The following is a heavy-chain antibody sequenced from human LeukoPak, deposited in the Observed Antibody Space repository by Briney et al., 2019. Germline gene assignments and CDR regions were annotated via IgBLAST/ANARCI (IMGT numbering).Heavy chain of an antibody. CDR3: ARVGLSVWNRISFVFDP. J-gene: IGHJ5*02. D-gene: IGHD5/OR15-5a*01. Sequence: ASVKVSCKASGYSFTSYGITWVRQGPGQGLEWMGWISVYNGNTNYAQKFQGRVTMSTDTSTSTAYMELRSLRSDDTAVYYCARVGLSVWNRISFVFDPWGQGTLVTVSS. V-gene: IGHV1-18*01. CDR2: ISVYNGNT. CDR1: GYSFTSYG.